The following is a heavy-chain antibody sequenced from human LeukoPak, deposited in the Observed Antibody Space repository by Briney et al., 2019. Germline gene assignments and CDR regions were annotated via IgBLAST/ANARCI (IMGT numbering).Heavy chain of an antibody. CDR2: IYYSGST. V-gene: IGHV4-61*01. CDR1: GPSISSTIYY. J-gene: IGHJ1*01. CDR3: ASGYTSTWYLVLAY. Sequence: PSETLSLTCTVSGPSISSTIYYWSWIRQPPGKGLEWIGYIYYSGSTNYNPSLKSRVTISVDTSKNQFSLKLSSVTAADTAVYYCASGYTSTWYLVLAYWGQGTLVTVSS. D-gene: IGHD6-13*01.